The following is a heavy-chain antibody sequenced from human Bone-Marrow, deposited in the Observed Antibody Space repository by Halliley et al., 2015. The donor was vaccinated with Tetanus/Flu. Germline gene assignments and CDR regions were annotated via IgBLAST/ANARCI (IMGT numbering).Heavy chain of an antibody. V-gene: IGHV3-74*01. CDR1: GFTFPRYW. J-gene: IGHJ4*02. CDR3: ARASIALDLGNTPDY. CDR2: IDSDGTVP. Sequence: SLRLSCAASGFTFPRYWMHWVRQAPGEGPVWVSRIDSDGTVPLYADSVKGRFSISRDNTKNMLYLQMDSLRADDTAVYYCARASIALDLGNTPDYWGQGTLVTVSS. D-gene: IGHD3-16*01.